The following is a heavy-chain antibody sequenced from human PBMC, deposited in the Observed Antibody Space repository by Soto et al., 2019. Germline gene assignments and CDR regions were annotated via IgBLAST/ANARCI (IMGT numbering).Heavy chain of an antibody. CDR2: ISYDGSNK. CDR1: GFTFSSYG. Sequence: QVQLVESGGGVVQPGRSLRLSCAASGFTFSSYGMHWVRQAPGKGLEWVAVISYDGSNKYYADSVKGRFTISRDNSKNTLYLQMNSLRAEDTAVYYCAKEGGGLLWFGELFHFDYWGQGTLVTVSS. J-gene: IGHJ4*02. D-gene: IGHD3-10*01. V-gene: IGHV3-30*18. CDR3: AKEGGGLLWFGELFHFDY.